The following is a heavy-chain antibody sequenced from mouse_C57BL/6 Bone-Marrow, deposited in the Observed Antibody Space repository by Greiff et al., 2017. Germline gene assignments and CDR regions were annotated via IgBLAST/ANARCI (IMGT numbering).Heavy chain of an antibody. D-gene: IGHD4-1*01. CDR3: TRGELVFDY. J-gene: IGHJ2*01. V-gene: IGHV5-9-1*02. CDR2: ISSGGDYI. CDR1: GFTFSSYA. Sequence: EVNVVESGEGLVKPGGSLKLSCAASGFTFSSYAMSWVRQTPEKRLGWVAYISSGGDYIYYADTVKGRFTISRDNARNTLYLQMSSLKSEDTAMYYCTRGELVFDYWGQGTTLTVSS.